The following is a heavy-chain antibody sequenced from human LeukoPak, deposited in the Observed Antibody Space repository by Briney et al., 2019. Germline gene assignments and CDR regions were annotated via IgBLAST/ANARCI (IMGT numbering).Heavy chain of an antibody. D-gene: IGHD2-8*01. CDR2: TNSGGTST. J-gene: IGHJ4*02. CDR1: GFPFSDFS. Sequence: GGSLRLSCATSGFPFSDFSMSWARQAPGKGLERISTTNSGGTSTYYAESVKGRFTISRDNSKNTLYLQMSSLRVEDTAVYYCAKQSYARSLGEGGPGTLVSVSS. CDR3: AKQSYARSLGE. V-gene: IGHV3-23*01.